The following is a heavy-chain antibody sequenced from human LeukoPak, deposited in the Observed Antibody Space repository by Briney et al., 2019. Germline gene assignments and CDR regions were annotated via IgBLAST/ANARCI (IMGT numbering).Heavy chain of an antibody. Sequence: GGSLRLSCAASGFTVSSNYMSWVRQAPGKGLEWVSVIYSGGSTYYADSVKGRFTISRDNSKNTLYLQMNSLRAEDTAVYYCASRIAVAALVFDYWGQGTLVTVSS. D-gene: IGHD6-19*01. V-gene: IGHV3-53*01. CDR3: ASRIAVAALVFDY. CDR2: IYSGGST. J-gene: IGHJ4*02. CDR1: GFTVSSNY.